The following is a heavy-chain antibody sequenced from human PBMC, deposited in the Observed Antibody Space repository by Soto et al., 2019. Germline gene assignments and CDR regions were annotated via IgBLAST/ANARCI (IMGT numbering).Heavy chain of an antibody. Sequence: PRGSLRLSCAASGFAFSDYYMSWIRQAPGKGLEWVSYITSSSSYTNSADSVKGRFTISRDNSKNTLYLQMNSLTVEDTAVYYCARNMRPFWDGSYSPSISPDYWGQGTQVTVSS. CDR1: GFAFSDYY. J-gene: IGHJ4*02. V-gene: IGHV3-11*06. CDR2: ITSSSSYT. CDR3: ARNMRPFWDGSYSPSISPDY. D-gene: IGHD3-3*01.